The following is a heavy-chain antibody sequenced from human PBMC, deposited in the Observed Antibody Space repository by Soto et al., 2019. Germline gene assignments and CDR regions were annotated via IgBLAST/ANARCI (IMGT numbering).Heavy chain of an antibody. CDR1: GYPVTAYY. CDR2: INPATGAA. CDR3: ARGGGVGVAGSAAFDM. V-gene: IGHV1-2*02. J-gene: IGHJ3*02. Sequence: QLHLVQSGAVVKKPGASVTVSCSASGYPVTAYYMHWVRQAPGRGLEWMGGINPATGAAKYTQTFQGRVTMTRDTSAGTVFIELSGLTSGDTAVFYCARGGGVGVAGSAAFDMWGQGTLVTVSS. D-gene: IGHD3-3*01.